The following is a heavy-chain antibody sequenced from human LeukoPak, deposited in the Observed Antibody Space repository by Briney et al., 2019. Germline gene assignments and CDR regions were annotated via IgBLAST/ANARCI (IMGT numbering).Heavy chain of an antibody. J-gene: IGHJ6*03. Sequence: SETLSLTCAVYGGSFSGYYWSWIRQPPGKRLEWIGQINHGGGTNYNPSLKSRVIISADVSKNQFSLKLSSVTAADTALYYCARHGRRYTNKFNYYFYMDVWGKGTTVTVSS. CDR3: ARHGRRYTNKFNYYFYMDV. CDR2: INHGGGT. V-gene: IGHV4-34*01. D-gene: IGHD1-14*01. CDR1: GGSFSGYY.